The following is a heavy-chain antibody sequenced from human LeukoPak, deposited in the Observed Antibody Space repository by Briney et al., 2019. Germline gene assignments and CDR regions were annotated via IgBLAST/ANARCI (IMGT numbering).Heavy chain of an antibody. D-gene: IGHD3-3*01. CDR1: GFTFSSYW. Sequence: LRLSCVASGFTFSSYWMHWVRQAPGKGLVWVSRINSDGSITRYADSVKGRFTISRDNAKNTLFLQMNSLRAEDTAVYYCARDPEEYDFWSGYSRGPTFDPWGQGTLVTVSS. V-gene: IGHV3-74*01. CDR2: INSDGSIT. J-gene: IGHJ5*02. CDR3: ARDPEEYDFWSGYSRGPTFDP.